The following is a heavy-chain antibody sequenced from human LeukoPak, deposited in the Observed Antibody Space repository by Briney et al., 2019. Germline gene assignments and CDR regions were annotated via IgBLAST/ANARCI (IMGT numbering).Heavy chain of an antibody. J-gene: IGHJ4*02. D-gene: IGHD3-10*01. CDR1: GGTFSSYA. CDR2: IIPILGIA. Sequence: ASVKVSCKASGGTFSSYAISWVRQAPGQGLEWMGRIIPILGIANYAQKFQGRVTITADKSTSTAYMELSSLRSEDTAVYYCARDYYGSGSYYKGGYYFDYWGRGTLVTVSS. CDR3: ARDYYGSGSYYKGGYYFDY. V-gene: IGHV1-69*04.